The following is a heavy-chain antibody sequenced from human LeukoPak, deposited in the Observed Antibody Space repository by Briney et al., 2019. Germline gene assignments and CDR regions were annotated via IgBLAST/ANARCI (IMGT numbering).Heavy chain of an antibody. CDR2: INPNSGGT. CDR3: ARDVGTITTS. J-gene: IGHJ4*02. D-gene: IGHD4-11*01. V-gene: IGHV1-2*02. CDR1: GYTFTGYS. Sequence: GASVKVSCKASGYTFTGYSMHWVRQAPGQGLEWMGWINPNSGGTNFAQRFQGRVTLTRDTSISTAYMELSGLRFDDAAVYYCARDVGTITTSWGEGTLVGV.